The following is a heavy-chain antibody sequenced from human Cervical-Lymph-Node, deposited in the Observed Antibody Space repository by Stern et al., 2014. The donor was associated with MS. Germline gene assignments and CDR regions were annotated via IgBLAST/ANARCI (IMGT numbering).Heavy chain of an antibody. CDR3: AKGLRTTGSYYYGMDV. D-gene: IGHD1-14*01. Sequence: VQLVESGGGVVQPGRSLRLSCAASEFTFSDYGMYWVRQAPGKGLGGVGLIWYEGRNKFYADSVRGRFTISRDNSKNSLYLQMNSLRAEDTAVYYCAKGLRTTGSYYYGMDVWGQGTTVTVSS. V-gene: IGHV3-33*06. J-gene: IGHJ6*02. CDR1: EFTFSDYG. CDR2: IWYEGRNK.